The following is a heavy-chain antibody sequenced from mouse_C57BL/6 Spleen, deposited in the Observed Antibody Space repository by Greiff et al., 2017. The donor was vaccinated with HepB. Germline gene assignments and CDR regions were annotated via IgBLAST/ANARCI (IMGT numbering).Heavy chain of an antibody. Sequence: QVQLQQSGAELVKPGASVKLSCKASGYTFTEYTIHWVKQRSGQGLEWIGWFYPGSGSIKYNEKFKDKATLTADKSSSTVYMELSRLTSEDSAVYFCARHEAPFYYDRPPWFAYWGQGTLVTVSA. V-gene: IGHV1-62-2*01. J-gene: IGHJ3*01. CDR2: FYPGSGSI. CDR1: GYTFTEYT. CDR3: ARHEAPFYYDRPPWFAY. D-gene: IGHD2-4*01.